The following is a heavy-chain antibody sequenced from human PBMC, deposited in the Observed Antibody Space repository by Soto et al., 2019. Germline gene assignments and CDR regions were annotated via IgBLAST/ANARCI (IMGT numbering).Heavy chain of an antibody. J-gene: IGHJ6*02. V-gene: IGHV6-1*01. CDR1: GDSVSSNSSA. D-gene: IGHD6-19*01. CDR3: ARGKIAVAGRHYYYYYGMDV. Sequence: PSQTLSLTCAISGDSVSSNSSAWNCIRQSPSRGLEWLGRTYYRSKWYNDYAVSVKSRITINPDTSKNQFSLQLNSVTPEDTAVYYCARGKIAVAGRHYYYYYGMDVWGQGTTVTVSS. CDR2: TYYRSKWYN.